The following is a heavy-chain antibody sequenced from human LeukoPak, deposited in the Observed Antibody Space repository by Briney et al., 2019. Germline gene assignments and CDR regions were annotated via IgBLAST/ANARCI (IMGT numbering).Heavy chain of an antibody. V-gene: IGHV1-2*02. CDR3: ARDLTPHYYDSSGYYYGPTYYYYYYYMDV. CDR2: INPNSGGT. CDR1: GYTFTGYY. J-gene: IGHJ6*03. D-gene: IGHD3-22*01. Sequence: ASVKVSCKASGYTFTGYYMHWVRQAPGQGLEWMGWINPNSGGTNYAQKFQGRVTMTRDTSISTAYMELSRLRSDDTAVYYCARDLTPHYYDSSGYYYGPTYYYYYYYMDVWGKGTTVTVSS.